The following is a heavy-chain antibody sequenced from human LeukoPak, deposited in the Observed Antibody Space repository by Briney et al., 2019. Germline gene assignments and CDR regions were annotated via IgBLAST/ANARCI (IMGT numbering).Heavy chain of an antibody. Sequence: SETLSLTCAVSGYSISSGYYWGWIRQPPGKGLEWIGSIYHTGNTYYNPSLKSRVTVSVGTSKNQFSLKLSSVTAADTAVYYCARVPLEGYFDYWGQGTLVTVSS. CDR3: ARVPLEGYFDY. CDR2: IYHTGNT. J-gene: IGHJ4*02. V-gene: IGHV4-38-2*01. CDR1: GYSISSGYY.